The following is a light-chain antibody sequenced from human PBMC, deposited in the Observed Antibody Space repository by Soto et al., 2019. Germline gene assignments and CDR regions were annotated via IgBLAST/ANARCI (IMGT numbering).Light chain of an antibody. J-gene: IGKJ1*01. CDR1: QSISSW. V-gene: IGKV1-5*03. CDR3: QQYYSSPWT. Sequence: DIQMTQSPSTLSASAGDRVTISCRASQSISSWLAWYQQSPGRAPKLLIYKASSLESGVPSRFSGSGSGTEFTLTISSLQPDDFATYYCQQYYSSPWTFGQGTKVEIK. CDR2: KAS.